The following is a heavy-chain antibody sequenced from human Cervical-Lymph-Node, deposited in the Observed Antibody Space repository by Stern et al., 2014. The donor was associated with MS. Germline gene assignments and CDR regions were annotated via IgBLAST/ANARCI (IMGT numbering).Heavy chain of an antibody. J-gene: IGHJ5*02. CDR2: INHIGST. CDR1: GGSFSGTY. V-gene: IGHV4-34*01. Sequence: QVQLQQWSAGPLKPSETLSLTCAVRGGSFSGTYWSWRRQPQGKGLEWIGEINHIGSTNYNPSLKIRVTLSRDTSRNEFSLRLRSGTAADTAVYYCASAGDGSSQHNWFDAWGQGALVTVSS. D-gene: IGHD6-13*01. CDR3: ASAGDGSSQHNWFDA.